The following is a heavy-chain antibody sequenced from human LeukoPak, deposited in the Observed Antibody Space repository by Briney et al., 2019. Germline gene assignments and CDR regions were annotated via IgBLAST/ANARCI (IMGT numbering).Heavy chain of an antibody. CDR2: IKSKTDGGTT. D-gene: IGHD1-1*01. Sequence: GGSLRLSCAASGFTFSNAWMSWVRQAPGKGLEWVGRIKSKTDGGTTDYAAPVKGRFTISRDDSKNTLYLQMNSLKTEDTAVYYCTTNKVGIGAFDIWGQGTMVTVSS. J-gene: IGHJ3*02. CDR1: GFTFSNAW. CDR3: TTNKVGIGAFDI. V-gene: IGHV3-15*01.